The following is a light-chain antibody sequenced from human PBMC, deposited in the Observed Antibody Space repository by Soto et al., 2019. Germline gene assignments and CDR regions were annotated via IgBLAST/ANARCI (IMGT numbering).Light chain of an antibody. CDR3: SSYTSSSTYV. V-gene: IGLV2-14*01. CDR2: DVS. CDR1: SSDVGGYNY. J-gene: IGLJ1*01. Sequence: QSALTQPASVSGSPGQSIAISCIGSSSDVGGYNYVSWHQQHPGKAPKVVIYDVSNRPSGVSDRFSGSKSGNTASLTISGLQAEDEADYYCSSYTSSSTYVFGTETKVTVL.